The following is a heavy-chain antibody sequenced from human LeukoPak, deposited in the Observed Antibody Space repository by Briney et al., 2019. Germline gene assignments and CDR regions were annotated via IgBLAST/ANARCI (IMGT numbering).Heavy chain of an antibody. CDR1: GFTFSSYA. Sequence: PGGSLRLSCAASGFTFSSYAMSWVRQAPGKGLEWVSAISGSGGSTYYADSVKGRFTIPRDNSKNTLYLQMNSLRAEDTAVYYCAKDRGVVPAAILFDYWGQGTLVTVSS. J-gene: IGHJ4*02. V-gene: IGHV3-23*01. D-gene: IGHD2-2*01. CDR2: ISGSGGST. CDR3: AKDRGVVPAAILFDY.